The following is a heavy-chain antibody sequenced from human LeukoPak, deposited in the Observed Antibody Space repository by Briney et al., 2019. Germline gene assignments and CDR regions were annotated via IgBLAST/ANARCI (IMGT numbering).Heavy chain of an antibody. J-gene: IGHJ4*02. V-gene: IGHV3-23*01. Sequence: GGSLRLSCAASGFTFGSYFMSWVRQAQGKGPEWVSAISGNGGTYYAHSVKGRFPISKNNSKNKFYLRINSLGGEDTALYYCARYCGAASCYSGFDYWGQGTLVTVAS. CDR2: ISGNGGT. CDR1: GFTFGSYF. D-gene: IGHD2-15*01. CDR3: ARYCGAASCYSGFDY.